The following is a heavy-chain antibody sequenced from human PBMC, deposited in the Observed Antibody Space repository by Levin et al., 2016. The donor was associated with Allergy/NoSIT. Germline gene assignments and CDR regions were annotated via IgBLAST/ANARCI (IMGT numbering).Heavy chain of an antibody. CDR3: ARREKRNYYDSSGGFDP. J-gene: IGHJ5*02. V-gene: IGHV4-34*01. CDR1: GGSFSGYY. CDR2: INHSGST. Sequence: SETLSLTCAVYGGSFSGYYWSWIRQPPGKGLEWIGEINHSGSTNYNPSLKSRVTISVDTSKNQFSLKLSSVTAADTAVYYCARREKRNYYDSSGGFDPWGQGTLVTVSS. D-gene: IGHD3-22*01.